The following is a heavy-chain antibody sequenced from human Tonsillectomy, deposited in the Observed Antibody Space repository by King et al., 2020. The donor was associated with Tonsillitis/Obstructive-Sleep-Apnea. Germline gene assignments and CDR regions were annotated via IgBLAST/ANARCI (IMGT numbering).Heavy chain of an antibody. CDR2: IYHSGIA. CDR1: GGSISSSTYY. CDR3: ARHDFYEEWLLSTNWFDR. J-gene: IGHJ5*02. Sequence: QLQESGPGLVKPSETLSLTCTVSGGSISSSTYYWGWIRQPPGKGLEWIGSIYHSGIAYYNPSLKSRVTISVDTSKNQFSLKMNSVTAADTAVYYCARHDFYEEWLLSTNWFDRWGQGTLVTVSS. D-gene: IGHD3-3*01. V-gene: IGHV4-39*01.